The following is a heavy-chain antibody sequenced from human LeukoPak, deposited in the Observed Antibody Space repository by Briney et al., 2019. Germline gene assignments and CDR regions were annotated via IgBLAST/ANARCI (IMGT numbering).Heavy chain of an antibody. Sequence: GESLKISCKGSGYSFTSYWIGWVRQMPGKGLEWMGIIYPADSDIRYSPSFQGQVTISADKSISTAYLQWNSLKASDTAMYYCARQEYCSGASCYTWFDPWGQGTLVTVSS. CDR3: ARQEYCSGASCYTWFDP. D-gene: IGHD2-15*01. CDR2: IYPADSDI. V-gene: IGHV5-51*01. J-gene: IGHJ5*02. CDR1: GYSFTSYW.